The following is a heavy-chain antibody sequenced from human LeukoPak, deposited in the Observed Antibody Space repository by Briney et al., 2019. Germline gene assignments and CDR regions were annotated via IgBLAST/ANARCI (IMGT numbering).Heavy chain of an antibody. CDR1: GFTFSSYA. V-gene: IGHV3-23*01. J-gene: IGHJ4*02. Sequence: GGSLRLSCAASGFTFSSYAMSWVRQAPGKGLEWVSAISGSGGSTYYADSVKGRFTISRDNSKNTLYLQMNSLRAEDTAVYYCAREVPKIYDYVWGVGISGDYFDYWGQGTLVTVSS. CDR3: AREVPKIYDYVWGVGISGDYFDY. D-gene: IGHD3-16*01. CDR2: ISGSGGST.